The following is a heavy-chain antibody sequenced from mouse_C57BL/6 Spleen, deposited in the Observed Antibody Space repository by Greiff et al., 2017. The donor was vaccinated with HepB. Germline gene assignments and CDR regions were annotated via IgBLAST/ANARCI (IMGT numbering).Heavy chain of an antibody. J-gene: IGHJ3*01. D-gene: IGHD2-1*01. CDR1: GFNIQDYY. V-gene: IGHV14-1*01. CDR2: IDPEDGAT. Sequence: VQLQQSGAELVRPGASVKLSCTASGFNIQDYYMHSVKQRPEKGLEWIGRIDPEDGATEFAPNFQGKATMTSDTSSNTAYLQLSSLTSEDTAVYYCTRKEDGNYEAYWGHGALVTVSA. CDR3: TRKEDGNYEAY.